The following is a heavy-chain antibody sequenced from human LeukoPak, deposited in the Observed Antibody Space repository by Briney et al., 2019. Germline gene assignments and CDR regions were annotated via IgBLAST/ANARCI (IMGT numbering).Heavy chain of an antibody. V-gene: IGHV1-2*02. D-gene: IGHD1/OR15-1a*01. CDR2: INPNSGGT. CDR3: ARVRNWNNPYYYYYYMDV. Sequence: ASVKVSCKASGYTFTGYYMHWVRQAPGQGLEWMGWINPNSGGTNYAQKFQGRVTMTRDTSISTAYMELSRLRSDDTAVYYCARVRNWNNPYYYYYYMDVWGKGTTVTVSS. CDR1: GYTFTGYY. J-gene: IGHJ6*03.